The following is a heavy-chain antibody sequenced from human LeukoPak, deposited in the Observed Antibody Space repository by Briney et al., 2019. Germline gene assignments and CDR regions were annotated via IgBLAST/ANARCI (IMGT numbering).Heavy chain of an antibody. CDR3: ARDSSGSYFHYYYYYGMDV. Sequence: PGGSLRLSCAASGFTFSSYSMNWVRQAPGKGLEWVSYISSSSTIYYADSVKGRFTISRDNAKNSLYLQMNSLRAEDTAVYYCARDSSGSYFHYYYYYGMDVWGQGTTVTVSS. CDR2: ISSSSTI. D-gene: IGHD1-26*01. J-gene: IGHJ6*02. CDR1: GFTFSSYS. V-gene: IGHV3-48*01.